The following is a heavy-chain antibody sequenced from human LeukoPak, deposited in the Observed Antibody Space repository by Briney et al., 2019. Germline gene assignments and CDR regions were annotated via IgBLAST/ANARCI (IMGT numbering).Heavy chain of an antibody. CDR2: ISWNSGSI. CDR3: AKDIFEDYGDHVAFDI. V-gene: IGHV3-9*01. D-gene: IGHD4-17*01. CDR1: GFTFDDYA. Sequence: SGGSLRLSCAASGFTFDDYAMHWVRQAPGKGLEWVSGISWNSGSIGYADSVKGRFTISRDNAKNSLYLQMNSLRAEDTALYYCAKDIFEDYGDHVAFDIWGQGTMVTVSS. J-gene: IGHJ3*02.